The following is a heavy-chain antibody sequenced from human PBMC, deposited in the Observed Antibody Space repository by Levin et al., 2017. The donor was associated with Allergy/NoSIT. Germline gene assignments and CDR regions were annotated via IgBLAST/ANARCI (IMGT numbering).Heavy chain of an antibody. D-gene: IGHD1-26*01. CDR1: GFTFSSYA. J-gene: IGHJ4*02. CDR3: ARGRGIPGWRGELDY. CDR2: ISYDGSNK. V-gene: IGHV3-30-3*01. Sequence: SGGSLRLSCAASGFTFSSYAMHWVRQAPGKGLEWVAVISYDGSNKYYADSVKGRFTISRDNSKNTLYLQMNSLRAEDTAVYYCARGRGIPGWRGELDYWGQGTLVTVSS.